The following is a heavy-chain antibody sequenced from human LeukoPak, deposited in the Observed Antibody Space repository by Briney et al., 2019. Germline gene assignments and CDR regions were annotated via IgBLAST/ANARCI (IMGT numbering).Heavy chain of an antibody. CDR1: GGTFSSYA. J-gene: IGHJ5*02. CDR3: ATGAIGYYDSSGYYLAENWFDP. Sequence: ASVKVSCKASGGTFSSYAISWVRQAPGQGLEWMGGIIPIFGTANYAQKFQGRVTITADKSTSTAYMELSSLRSEDTAVYYCATGAIGYYDSSGYYLAENWFDPWGQGTLVTVSS. D-gene: IGHD3-22*01. CDR2: IIPIFGTA. V-gene: IGHV1-69*06.